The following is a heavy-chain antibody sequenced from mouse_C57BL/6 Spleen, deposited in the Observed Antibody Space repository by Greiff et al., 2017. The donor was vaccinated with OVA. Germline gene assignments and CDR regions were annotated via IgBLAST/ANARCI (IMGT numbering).Heavy chain of an antibody. CDR2: IRNKANGYTT. CDR3: ARSRITTVVATRIDY. J-gene: IGHJ2*01. V-gene: IGHV7-3*01. CDR1: GFTFTDYY. Sequence: EVMLVESGGGLVQPGGSLSLSCAASGFTFTDYYMSWVRQPPGKALEWLGFIRNKANGYTTEYSASVKGRFTISRDNSQSILYLQMNALRAEDSATYYCARSRITTVVATRIDYWGQGTTLTVSS. D-gene: IGHD1-1*01.